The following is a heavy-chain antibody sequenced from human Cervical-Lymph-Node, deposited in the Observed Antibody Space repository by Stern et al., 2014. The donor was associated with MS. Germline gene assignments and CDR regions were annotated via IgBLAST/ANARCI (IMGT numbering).Heavy chain of an antibody. CDR1: GFALRNSGVS. Sequence: QVTLKESGPTLVKATQPLTLTCTFSGFALRNSGVSVAWIRQPPGKALAWLAVIYWDDEKRYSPSLKSRLSITKDASESQVVLTMTNMDPVDTATYYCTHSLHGDYYDAFDTWGQGTMVTVS. V-gene: IGHV2-5*02. J-gene: IGHJ3*02. CDR3: THSLHGDYYDAFDT. D-gene: IGHD4-17*01. CDR2: IYWDDEK.